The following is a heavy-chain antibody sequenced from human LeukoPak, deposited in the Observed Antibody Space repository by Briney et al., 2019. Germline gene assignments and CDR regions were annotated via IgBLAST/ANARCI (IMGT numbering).Heavy chain of an antibody. J-gene: IGHJ3*01. CDR1: GGSISSGSYY. V-gene: IGHV4-61*02. CDR2: SYTSGIT. CDR3: ARGGWNDPYSRLDAFDV. Sequence: PSETLSLTCTVSGGSISSGSYYWRWIRQPTGKGREWIARSYTSGITNYNPSLQSRFTISVDTSKNQFSLKLSSVTAEDTAVYYCARGGWNDPYSRLDAFDVWGQGTMVTVSS. D-gene: IGHD1-1*01.